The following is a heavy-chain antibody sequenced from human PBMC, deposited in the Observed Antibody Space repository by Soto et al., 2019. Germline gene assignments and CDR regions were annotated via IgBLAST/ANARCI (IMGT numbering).Heavy chain of an antibody. V-gene: IGHV3-20*04. J-gene: IGHJ6*02. Sequence: WGSLRLSCAASGFTFDDYGMSWVRQAPGKGLEWVSGINWNGGSTGYADSVKGRFTISRDNAKNSLYLQMNSLRAEDTALYYCARGGGYSYDRDYYGMDVWGQGTTVTVSS. CDR3: ARGGGYSYDRDYYGMDV. CDR1: GFTFDDYG. CDR2: INWNGGST. D-gene: IGHD5-18*01.